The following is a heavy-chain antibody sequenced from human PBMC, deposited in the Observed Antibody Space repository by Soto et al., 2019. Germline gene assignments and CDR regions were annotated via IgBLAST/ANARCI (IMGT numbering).Heavy chain of an antibody. CDR1: GGTFSSYA. CDR3: ARSHKYYDYVWGSYRYYAFDI. CDR2: IIPIFGTA. J-gene: IGHJ3*02. D-gene: IGHD3-16*02. Sequence: QVQLVQSGAEVKKPGSSVKVSCKASGGTFSSYAISWVRQAPGQGLEWMGGIIPIFGTANYAQKFQGRVTITADESTSTAYMELSSLRSEDTVVYYCARSHKYYDYVWGSYRYYAFDIWGQGTMVTVSS. V-gene: IGHV1-69*01.